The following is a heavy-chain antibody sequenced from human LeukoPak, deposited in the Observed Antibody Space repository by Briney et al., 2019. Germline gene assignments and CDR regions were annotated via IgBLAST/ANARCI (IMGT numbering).Heavy chain of an antibody. CDR2: IFNTGST. Sequence: SQTLSLTCAVSGDSIGRGSYYWGWIRQPAGKAPEWIGRIFNTGSTSYNPSLKSRVTISVDTSKNQFSLNLRSVTAADTAVYYCASAITVLGTYLFDIWGQGTMVTVSS. CDR1: GDSIGRGSYY. J-gene: IGHJ3*02. CDR3: ASAITVLGTYLFDI. V-gene: IGHV4-61*02. D-gene: IGHD6-13*01.